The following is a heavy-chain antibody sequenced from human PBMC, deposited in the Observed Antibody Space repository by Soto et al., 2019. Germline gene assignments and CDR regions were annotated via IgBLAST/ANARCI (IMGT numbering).Heavy chain of an antibody. CDR1: GDSISSDY. D-gene: IGHD3-22*01. V-gene: IGHV4-59*01. J-gene: IGHJ5*02. Sequence: QVQLQESGPGLVKPSETLSLTCTVSGDSISSDYWSWIRQTPGKGLEWIGYIYYGGGTNYSPSLTSRVTISVDTSKRQFSLKLRSVTAADTAVYYCARLHQYDNNERSKGFDPWGPGTQVTVSS. CDR3: ARLHQYDNNERSKGFDP. CDR2: IYYGGGT.